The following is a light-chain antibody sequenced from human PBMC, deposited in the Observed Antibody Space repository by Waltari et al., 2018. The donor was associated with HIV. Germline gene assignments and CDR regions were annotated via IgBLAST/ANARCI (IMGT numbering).Light chain of an antibody. CDR3: ATWDDSLNSFWV. CDR1: SSTIGNNF. Sequence: QSVLTQPPSASGTPGQRVVIPFSGGSSTIGNNFVYWYQQLPGSTPKLLIYRNDQRPSGVSDRFSGSKSGTSASLAISGLRSEDEADYYCATWDDSLNSFWVFGGGTKVTVL. CDR2: RND. J-gene: IGLJ3*02. V-gene: IGLV1-47*01.